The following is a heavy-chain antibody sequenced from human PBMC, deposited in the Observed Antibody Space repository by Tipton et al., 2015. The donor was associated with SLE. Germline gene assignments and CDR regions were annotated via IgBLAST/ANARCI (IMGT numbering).Heavy chain of an antibody. Sequence: GSLRLSCAVSGDSITSGYYWGWIRQPPGKGLEWIGSVYHRMSTYYNPSLKSRVTISIDTTKNQFSLKMTSVTAADTAIYYCVRDPLRDYIQRKDWYFDLWGRGTQVTVSS. D-gene: IGHD4-11*01. J-gene: IGHJ2*01. V-gene: IGHV4-38-2*02. CDR2: VYHRMST. CDR1: GDSITSGYY. CDR3: VRDPLRDYIQRKDWYFDL.